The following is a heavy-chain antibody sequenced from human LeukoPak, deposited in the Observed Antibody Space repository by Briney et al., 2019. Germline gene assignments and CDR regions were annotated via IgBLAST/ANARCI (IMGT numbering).Heavy chain of an antibody. J-gene: IGHJ4*02. Sequence: SETLSLTCTVSGGSISSYYWSWIRQPPGKGLEWIGYIYYSGSTKYNPSLKSRVTISVDTSKNQFSLKLSSVTAPDTAVYYCARGASSSGYSSSWLSYFDYWGQGTLVTVSS. CDR2: IYYSGST. CDR3: ARGASSSGYSSSWLSYFDY. V-gene: IGHV4-59*01. CDR1: GGSISSYY. D-gene: IGHD6-13*01.